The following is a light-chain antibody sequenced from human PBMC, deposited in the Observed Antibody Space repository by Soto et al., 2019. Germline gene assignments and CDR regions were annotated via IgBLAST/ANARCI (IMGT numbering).Light chain of an antibody. CDR3: QQSYNTLALT. CDR2: ATS. Sequence: DIQMTQSPSSLSASVGDRVTITCRASQSISNYLNWYQQKPGKAPKLLIYATSSLQSGVPSRFVGRGSVTDFTLIISSLQPVDFATYYCQQSYNTLALTFGGGTKVEIK. CDR1: QSISNY. V-gene: IGKV1-39*01. J-gene: IGKJ4*01.